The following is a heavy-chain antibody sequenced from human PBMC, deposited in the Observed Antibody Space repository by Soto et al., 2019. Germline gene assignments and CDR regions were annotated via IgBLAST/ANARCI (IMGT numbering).Heavy chain of an antibody. CDR3: ARQGGSSSAQYYYGMDV. J-gene: IGHJ6*02. CDR1: GYSFTSYW. CDR2: IYPGDSDT. V-gene: IGHV5-51*01. D-gene: IGHD6-6*01. Sequence: PGESLKISCKGSGYSFTSYWIGWVRQMPGKGLEWMGIIYPGDSDTRYSPSFQGQVTISAGKSISTAYLQWSSLKASDTAMYYCARQGGSSSAQYYYGMDVWGQGTTVTVSS.